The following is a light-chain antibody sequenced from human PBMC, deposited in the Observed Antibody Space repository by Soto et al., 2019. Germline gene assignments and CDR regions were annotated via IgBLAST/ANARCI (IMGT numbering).Light chain of an antibody. CDR3: QQRSNWQDT. CDR2: DAS. CDR1: QSVSSY. J-gene: IGKJ2*01. Sequence: EIVLTQSPATLSLSPGARATLSCRASQSVSSYLAWYQQKPGQAPRLLIYDASHRATGIPARFSGSGSGTDFTLTISSLEPEDFAVYYCQQRSNWQDTFGQGTKLEIK. V-gene: IGKV3-11*01.